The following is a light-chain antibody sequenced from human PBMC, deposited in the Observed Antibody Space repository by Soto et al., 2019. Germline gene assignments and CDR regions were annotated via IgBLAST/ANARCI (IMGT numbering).Light chain of an antibody. Sequence: DIQMTQSPSSLSASVGDRVSITCRASQDIRSYLNWYQQKPGKAPELLIYATSNLQSGVPPRFSASGSGTDFTLTISSLQPEDFATYYCQQGYSTQWTSGQGTKMEIK. J-gene: IGKJ1*01. CDR2: ATS. CDR3: QQGYSTQWT. CDR1: QDIRSY. V-gene: IGKV1-39*01.